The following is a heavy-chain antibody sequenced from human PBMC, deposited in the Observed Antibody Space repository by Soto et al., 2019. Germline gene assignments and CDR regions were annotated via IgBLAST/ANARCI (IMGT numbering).Heavy chain of an antibody. CDR3: ARARTIQEYYFDY. CDR1: GGTFSSYT. J-gene: IGHJ4*02. Sequence: QVQLVQSGAEVKKPGSSVKVSCKASGGTFSSYTISWVRQAPGQGLEWMGRIIPILGIANYAQKFQGRVTIPADKSTSKAYMELSSLRSEDTAVYYCARARTIQEYYFDYWGQGTLVTVSS. V-gene: IGHV1-69*02. CDR2: IIPILGIA.